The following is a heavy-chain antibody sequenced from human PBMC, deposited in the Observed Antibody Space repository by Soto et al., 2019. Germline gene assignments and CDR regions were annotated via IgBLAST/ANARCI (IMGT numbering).Heavy chain of an antibody. CDR3: ARDNRPHTATDY. CDR2: IIPILGIA. D-gene: IGHD5-18*01. CDR1: GGSFSSYT. J-gene: IGHJ4*02. Sequence: SVKVSCTASGGSFSSYTISWVRQAPGQGLEWMGRIIPILGIANYAQKFQGRVTITADKSTGTAYMELSSLRSEDTAVYYCARDNRPHTATDYWGQGTLVTVSS. V-gene: IGHV1-69*04.